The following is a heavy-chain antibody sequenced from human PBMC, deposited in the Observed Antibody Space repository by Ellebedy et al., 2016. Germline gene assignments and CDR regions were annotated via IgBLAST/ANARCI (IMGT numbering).Heavy chain of an antibody. CDR3: ARGVGSGWFDP. V-gene: IGHV3-53*01. D-gene: IGHD2-15*01. Sequence: FTSNRDNSKNTLYLQMNSLRAEDTAVYYCARGVGSGWFDPWGQGTLVTVSS. J-gene: IGHJ5*02.